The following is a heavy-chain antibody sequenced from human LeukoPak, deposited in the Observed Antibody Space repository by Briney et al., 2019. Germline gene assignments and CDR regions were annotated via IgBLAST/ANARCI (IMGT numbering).Heavy chain of an antibody. J-gene: IGHJ3*02. CDR3: VRVGGASSILSAFDI. Sequence: SETLSLTCTVSGGSINSYYWSWIRQPPGKGLEWIGYIYNSETINYNPSLTSRVTISLDTSKNQVSLKLTSVTAADTAVYYCVRVGGASSILSAFDIWGQGIMVTVSS. CDR1: GGSINSYY. V-gene: IGHV4-59*01. D-gene: IGHD6-6*01. CDR2: IYNSETI.